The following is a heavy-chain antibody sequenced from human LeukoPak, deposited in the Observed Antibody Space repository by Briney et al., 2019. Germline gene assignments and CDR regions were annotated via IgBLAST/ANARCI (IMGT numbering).Heavy chain of an antibody. D-gene: IGHD2-15*01. Sequence: GASVKVSCKASGGTFSSYAISWVRQAPGQGLEWMGGIIPIFGTANYAQKFQGRVTITTDESTSTAYMELSSPRSEDTAVYYCARDPVDGAFDIWGQGTMVTVSS. CDR1: GGTFSSYA. V-gene: IGHV1-69*05. CDR2: IIPIFGTA. CDR3: ARDPVDGAFDI. J-gene: IGHJ3*02.